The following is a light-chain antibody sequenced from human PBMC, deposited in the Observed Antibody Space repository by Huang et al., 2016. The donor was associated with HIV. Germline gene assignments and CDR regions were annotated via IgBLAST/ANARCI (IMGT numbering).Light chain of an antibody. CDR1: QSLLHRDGKTY. CDR2: DLS. Sequence: DIVMTQTPLFLSVTPGQPASISCKSSQSLLHRDGKTYLYWYLQRPGQSPRLLLYDLSNRFSGVPDRFSGSGSGTDFTLKISRVETEDVGVYYCMQGIHPITFGQGTRLEIK. V-gene: IGKV2-29*02. CDR3: MQGIHPIT. J-gene: IGKJ5*01.